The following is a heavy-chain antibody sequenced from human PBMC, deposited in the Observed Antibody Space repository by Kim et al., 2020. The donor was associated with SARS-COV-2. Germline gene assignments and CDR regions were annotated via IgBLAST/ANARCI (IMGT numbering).Heavy chain of an antibody. CDR1: GGTFSSYA. J-gene: IGHJ6*03. Sequence: SVKVSCKASGGTFSSYAISWVRQAPGQGLEWMGRIIPILGIANYAQKFQGRVTITAVKSTSTAYMELSSLRSEDTAVYYCASGGYCSSTSCYLGYYYYMDVWGKGTTVTVSS. V-gene: IGHV1-69*04. CDR2: IIPILGIA. CDR3: ASGGYCSSTSCYLGYYYYMDV. D-gene: IGHD2-2*01.